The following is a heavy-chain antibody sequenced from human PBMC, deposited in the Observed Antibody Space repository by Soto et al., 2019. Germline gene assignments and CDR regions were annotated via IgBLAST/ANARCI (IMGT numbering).Heavy chain of an antibody. V-gene: IGHV3-23*01. J-gene: IGHJ4*02. D-gene: IGHD1-26*01. CDR1: GGSISGSTSY. CDR2: ISTSAGNT. CDR3: AKSGSHSYFDY. Sequence: ETLSLTCTVSGGSISGSTSYWGWIRQPPGKGLEWVSSISTSAGNTYYADSVKGRFTISRDNSKNTLYLQMNSLRADDTAVYYCAKSGSHSYFDYWGQGTLVTVSS.